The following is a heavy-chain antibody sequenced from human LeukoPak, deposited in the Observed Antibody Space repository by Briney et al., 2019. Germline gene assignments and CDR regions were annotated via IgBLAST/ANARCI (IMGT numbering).Heavy chain of an antibody. CDR1: GGSIDDDTYH. Sequence: SETLSLTCTVSGGSIDDDTYHWGWIRQPPGKGLEWIGAIFHSGSTYYNPSLESRVSISADTSEKQFSLRLHSVTAADTAVYFCARHRRPLVQGVIYYYYYMDVWGKGTTVTVSS. CDR3: ARHRRPLVQGVIYYYYYMDV. J-gene: IGHJ6*03. CDR2: IFHSGST. V-gene: IGHV4-39*01. D-gene: IGHD3-10*01.